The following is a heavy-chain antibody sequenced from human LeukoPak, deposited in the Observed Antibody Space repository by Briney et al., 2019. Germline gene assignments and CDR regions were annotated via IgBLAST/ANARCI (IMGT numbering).Heavy chain of an antibody. J-gene: IGHJ4*02. Sequence: GASVKVSCKASGYTFTAYFIHWVRQAPGQGLEWMGRINLDSGGTYYTQKFQGRITMTRDTSISTAYVEPNGLTSDDTAVYYCARDLSSTANWEFDYWGQGTLVTVSS. CDR2: INLDSGGT. V-gene: IGHV1-2*06. CDR3: ARDLSSTANWEFDY. D-gene: IGHD5/OR15-5a*01. CDR1: GYTFTAYF.